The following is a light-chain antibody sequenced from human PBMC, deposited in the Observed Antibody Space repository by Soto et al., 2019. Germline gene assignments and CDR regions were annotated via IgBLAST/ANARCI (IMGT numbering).Light chain of an antibody. J-gene: IGKJ5*01. CDR2: AAS. Sequence: DIQMTQSPSSLSASVGDRVTITCRASQGISNYLAWYQQKPGKVPKLLIYAASTLQSGVPSRFSGSGSGTDFTLTISSLQPEDVATYYCQKYNSAPQTTFGQGTRLEIK. V-gene: IGKV1-27*01. CDR1: QGISNY. CDR3: QKYNSAPQTT.